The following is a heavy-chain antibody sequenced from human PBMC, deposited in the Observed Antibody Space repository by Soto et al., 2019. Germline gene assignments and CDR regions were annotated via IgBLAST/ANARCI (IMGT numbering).Heavy chain of an antibody. V-gene: IGHV3-23*01. Sequence: EVQLLESGGGLVQPGGSLRLSCAASGLTFNIYAMTWVRQAPGKGLEWVSTTGATGRTTYYADSVKGRFTVSRDNSKNTLDLHMGSLRAEDTAVYYCATVHNTSRSFDYWGQGTLVTVSS. D-gene: IGHD1-20*01. CDR1: GLTFNIYA. J-gene: IGHJ4*02. CDR2: TGATGRTT. CDR3: ATVHNTSRSFDY.